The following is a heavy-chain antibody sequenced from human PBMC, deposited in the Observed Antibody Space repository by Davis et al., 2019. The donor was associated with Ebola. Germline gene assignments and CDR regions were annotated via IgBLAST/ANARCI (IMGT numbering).Heavy chain of an antibody. CDR2: ISSSSSYI. V-gene: IGHV3-21*01. J-gene: IGHJ6*02. CDR3: ARDVTGYYLYYYYYGMDV. Sequence: GESLKISCAASGFTFDDYAMHWVRQAPGKGLEWVSSISSSSSYIYYADSVKGRFTISRDNAKNSLYLQMNSLRAEDTAVYYCARDVTGYYLYYYYYGMDVWGQGTTVTVSS. D-gene: IGHD3-9*01. CDR1: GFTFDDYA.